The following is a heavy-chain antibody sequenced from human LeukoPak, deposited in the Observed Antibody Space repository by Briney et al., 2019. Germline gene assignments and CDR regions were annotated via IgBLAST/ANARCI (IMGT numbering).Heavy chain of an antibody. Sequence: SETLSLTCAVSAASISNYYWSWIRQAPGKGLEWIGYISTSGSTNYNPSLKSRVSISLDTSKNRFSLNLNFVTAADTAVYYCATPRSGYRYTFDYWGQGALVTVSS. CDR1: AASISNYY. D-gene: IGHD3-22*01. V-gene: IGHV4-4*09. J-gene: IGHJ4*02. CDR2: ISTSGST. CDR3: ATPRSGYRYTFDY.